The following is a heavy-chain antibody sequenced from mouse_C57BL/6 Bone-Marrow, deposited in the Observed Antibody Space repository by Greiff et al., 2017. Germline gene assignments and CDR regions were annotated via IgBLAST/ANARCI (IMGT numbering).Heavy chain of an antibody. CDR3: TTRGRYGPNWYFGV. CDR1: GFNIKNYY. Sequence: VQLQQSGAELVRPGASVKLSCTASGFNIKNYYMHWVKQRPEQGLEWIGRIDPEAGDTEYAPKFQGKSTMTADTSSNTAYLQLSSLTSEDTAVYYCTTRGRYGPNWYFGVWGTGTTVTVSS. J-gene: IGHJ1*03. CDR2: IDPEAGDT. V-gene: IGHV14-1*01. D-gene: IGHD1-1*02.